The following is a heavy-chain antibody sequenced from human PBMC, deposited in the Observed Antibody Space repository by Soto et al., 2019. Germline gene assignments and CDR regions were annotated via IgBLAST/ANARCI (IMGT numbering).Heavy chain of an antibody. Sequence: ASVKVSCKASGYTFTGYYMHWVRQAPGQGLEWMGWINPNSGGTNYAQKFQGRVTMTRDTSISTAYMELSRLRSDDTAVYYCAKTYYDFWSGYYDYWGQGTLVTVSS. CDR2: INPNSGGT. V-gene: IGHV1-2*02. J-gene: IGHJ4*02. D-gene: IGHD3-3*01. CDR3: AKTYYDFWSGYYDY. CDR1: GYTFTGYY.